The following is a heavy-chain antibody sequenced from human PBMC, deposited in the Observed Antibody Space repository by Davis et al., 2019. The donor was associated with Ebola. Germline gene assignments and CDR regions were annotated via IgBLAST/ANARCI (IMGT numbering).Heavy chain of an antibody. Sequence: GESLKISCAASGFTFSSYDMHWVRQATGKGLEWVSAIGTAGDTYYPGSVKGRFTISRDNSKNTLYLQMNSLRAEDTAVYYCAREFWSGYYDYWGQGTLVTVSS. CDR2: IGTAGDT. CDR3: AREFWSGYYDY. D-gene: IGHD3-3*01. J-gene: IGHJ4*02. CDR1: GFTFSSYD. V-gene: IGHV3-13*01.